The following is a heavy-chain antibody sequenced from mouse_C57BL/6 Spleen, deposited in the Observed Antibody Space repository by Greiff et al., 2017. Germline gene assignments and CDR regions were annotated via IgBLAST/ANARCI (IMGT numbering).Heavy chain of an antibody. J-gene: IGHJ4*01. V-gene: IGHV1-80*01. CDR2: IYPGDGDT. Sequence: QVQLKQSGAELVKPGASVKISCKASGYAFSSYWMNWVKQRPGKGLEWIGQIYPGDGDTNYNGKFKGKATLTADKSSSTAYMQLSSLTSEDSAVYFCARSGSNYVAMDYWGQGTSVTVSS. D-gene: IGHD2-5*01. CDR1: GYAFSSYW. CDR3: ARSGSNYVAMDY.